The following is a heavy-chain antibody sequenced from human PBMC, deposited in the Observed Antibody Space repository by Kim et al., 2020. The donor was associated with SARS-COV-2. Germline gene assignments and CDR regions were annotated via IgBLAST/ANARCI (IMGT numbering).Heavy chain of an antibody. CDR3: ARNWGSLAFDI. CDR2: T. D-gene: IGHD7-27*01. V-gene: IGHV4-34*01. Sequence: TNYTPSLKSRVTISVDTSKNQFSLKLSSVTAADTAVYYCARNWGSLAFDIWGQGTMVTVSS. J-gene: IGHJ3*02.